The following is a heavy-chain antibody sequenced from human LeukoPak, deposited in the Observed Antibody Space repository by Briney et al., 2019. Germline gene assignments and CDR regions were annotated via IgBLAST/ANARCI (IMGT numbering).Heavy chain of an antibody. V-gene: IGHV1-2*06. D-gene: IGHD6-19*01. J-gene: IGHJ4*02. CDR2: IDPNSGDT. CDR3: ATSVAVAGSFDY. CDR1: DYTFTAYY. Sequence: ASVKVSCKASDYTFTAYYIHWVRQAPRQGLGWMGRIDPNSGDTSYVQKFQGRVTMTRDTSISTAHMDLSGLISDDTAVYYCATSVAVAGSFDYWGQGTLVTVSS.